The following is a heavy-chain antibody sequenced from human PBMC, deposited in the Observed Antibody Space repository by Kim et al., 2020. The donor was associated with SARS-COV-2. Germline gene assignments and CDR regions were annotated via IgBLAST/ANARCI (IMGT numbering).Heavy chain of an antibody. D-gene: IGHD6-13*01. J-gene: IGHJ4*02. CDR3: ARHRSCCWYCYFDS. Sequence: YVDSVKGRFTVPRKNAKNSLYLQMNSLRGEETAVYYCARHRSCCWYCYFDSWGQGTLVTVSS. V-gene: IGHV3-7*03.